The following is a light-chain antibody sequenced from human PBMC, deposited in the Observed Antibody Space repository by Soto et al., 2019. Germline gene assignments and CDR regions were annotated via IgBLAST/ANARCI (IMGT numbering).Light chain of an antibody. CDR3: QQYGSSPTWT. J-gene: IGKJ1*01. V-gene: IGKV3-20*01. CDR2: GAS. CDR1: QSVSSSY. Sequence: EIVLKQSPGTLSLSPGERATLSCRASQSVSSSYLAWYQQKPGQAPRLLIYGASSRATGIPDRFSGSGSGTDSNLTISRLEPEDFAVYYCQQYGSSPTWTFGQGTKVEIK.